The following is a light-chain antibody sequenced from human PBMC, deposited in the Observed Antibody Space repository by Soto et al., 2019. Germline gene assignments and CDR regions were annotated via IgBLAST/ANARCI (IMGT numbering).Light chain of an antibody. Sequence: QPVLTQPASVSGSLGQSITISCTGTSIDVGGYDFVAWYQQHPGKAPKLIIYDVTHRPSGVSDRFSGSKSANTASLTISGLQAEDEADYYCSSYTGGSTLEVFGGGTQLTVL. CDR1: SIDVGGYDF. J-gene: IGLJ2*01. CDR2: DVT. CDR3: SSYTGGSTLEV. V-gene: IGLV2-14*03.